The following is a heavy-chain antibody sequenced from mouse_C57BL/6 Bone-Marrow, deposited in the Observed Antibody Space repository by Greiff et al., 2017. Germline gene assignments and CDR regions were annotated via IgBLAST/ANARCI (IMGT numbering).Heavy chain of an antibody. D-gene: IGHD1-1*01. CDR1: GYTFTSYW. CDR2: IDPSDSYT. CDR3: ARGGSSPWFAY. Sequence: VQLQQPGAELVMPGASVKLSCKASGYTFTSYWMHWVKQRPGQGLEWIGEIDPSDSYTNYYQKFKGKSTLTVDKSSSTAYMQLSSLTSEDTAVYYCARGGSSPWFAYWGQGNLVTVSA. J-gene: IGHJ3*01. V-gene: IGHV1-69*01.